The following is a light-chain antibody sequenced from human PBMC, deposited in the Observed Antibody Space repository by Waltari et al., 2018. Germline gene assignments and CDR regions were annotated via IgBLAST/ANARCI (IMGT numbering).Light chain of an antibody. CDR2: GNF. CDR1: SSNIGANFD. J-gene: IGLJ2*01. Sequence: QSVLTQPPSVSGAPGPRVTNSCTGSSSNIGANFDVHWYQHLPGTAPRLLIYGNFNRPSGVPDRFSGSKSGTSASLAITGLQAEDEANYYCQSYDSSLSLVVFGGGTKLTVL. V-gene: IGLV1-40*01. CDR3: QSYDSSLSLVV.